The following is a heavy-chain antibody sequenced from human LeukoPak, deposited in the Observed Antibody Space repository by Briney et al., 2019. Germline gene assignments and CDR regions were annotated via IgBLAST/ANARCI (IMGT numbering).Heavy chain of an antibody. Sequence: SETRSLTCTVSGGSISSGGYYWSWIRQHPGKGLEWIGYIYYSGSTYYNPSLKSRVTISVDTSKNQSSLKLSSVTAADTAVYYCARADRSGSSGYWGQGTLVTVSS. CDR2: IYYSGST. V-gene: IGHV4-31*03. J-gene: IGHJ4*02. CDR1: GGSISSGGYY. CDR3: ARADRSGSSGY. D-gene: IGHD1-26*01.